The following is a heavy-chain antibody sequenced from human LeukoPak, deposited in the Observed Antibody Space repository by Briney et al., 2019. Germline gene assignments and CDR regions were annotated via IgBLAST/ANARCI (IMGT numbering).Heavy chain of an antibody. CDR3: ARDQAAAGTFDY. D-gene: IGHD6-13*01. Sequence: GGSLRLSCAASGFTFSSYAMHWVRQAPGKGVEWAAVISYDGSNKYYADSVKGRFTISRDNSKNTLYLQMNSLRAEDTAVYYCARDQAAAGTFDYWGQGTLVTVSS. V-gene: IGHV3-30-3*01. CDR1: GFTFSSYA. CDR2: ISYDGSNK. J-gene: IGHJ4*02.